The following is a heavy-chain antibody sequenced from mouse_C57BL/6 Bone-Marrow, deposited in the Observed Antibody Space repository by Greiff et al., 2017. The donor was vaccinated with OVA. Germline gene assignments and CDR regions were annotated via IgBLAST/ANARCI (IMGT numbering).Heavy chain of an antibody. Sequence: EVQVVESGGGLVQPGGSLKLSCAASGFTFSDYYMYWVRQTPEQRLEWVAYISNAGGSTYYPDTVKGRFTISRDNAKNTLYLQMSRLKSEDTAMYYCARRGTTVLFDYWGQGTTLTVSS. V-gene: IGHV5-12*01. J-gene: IGHJ2*01. D-gene: IGHD1-1*01. CDR3: ARRGTTVLFDY. CDR2: ISNAGGST. CDR1: GFTFSDYY.